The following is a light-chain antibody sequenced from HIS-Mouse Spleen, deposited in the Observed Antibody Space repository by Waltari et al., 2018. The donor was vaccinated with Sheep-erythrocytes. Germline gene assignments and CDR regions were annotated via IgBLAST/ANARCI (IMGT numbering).Light chain of an antibody. Sequence: QSALTQPRSVSGSPGQSVTISCTGTSSDVGGYNYVSWYQQHTGKAPKLMIYDFSKRPSRFPHRFAGSNSGNTASLTISGLQAEDEADYYCCSYAGSYNQVFATGTKVTVL. V-gene: IGLV2-11*01. CDR2: DFS. J-gene: IGLJ1*01. CDR3: CSYAGSYNQV. CDR1: SSDVGGYNY.